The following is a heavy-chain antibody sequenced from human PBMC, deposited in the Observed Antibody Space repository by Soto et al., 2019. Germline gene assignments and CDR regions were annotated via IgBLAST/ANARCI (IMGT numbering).Heavy chain of an antibody. Sequence: SETLSLTCALSSYSFGSGYWAWLRQSPGKGLEWFGTISQNGDSFYNPSLKSRVTTSVDSSKNQFSLTLTSVTVADTAVYYCARRYAPRYSSGNNHFDLWGQGTLVTVSS. D-gene: IGHD6-19*01. J-gene: IGHJ4*02. CDR3: ARRYAPRYSSGNNHFDL. V-gene: IGHV4-38-2*01. CDR1: SYSFGSGY. CDR2: ISQNGDS.